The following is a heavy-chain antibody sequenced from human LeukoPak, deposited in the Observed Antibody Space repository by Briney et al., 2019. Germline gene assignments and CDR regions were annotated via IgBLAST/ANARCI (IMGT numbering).Heavy chain of an antibody. Sequence: SETLSLTCTVSGGSISSYYWSWIRQPPGKGLEWIGYIFYSGSTSTNYHPSLKSRVPISVDTSKNQFSLKLNSVTAADTAVYYCARERATNYGMDVWGQGTTVTVSS. V-gene: IGHV4-59*01. D-gene: IGHD5-12*01. CDR3: ARERATNYGMDV. CDR1: GGSISSYY. CDR2: IFYSGSTST. J-gene: IGHJ6*02.